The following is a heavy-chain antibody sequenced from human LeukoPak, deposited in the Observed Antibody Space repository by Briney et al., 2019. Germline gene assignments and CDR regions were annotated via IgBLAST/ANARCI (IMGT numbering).Heavy chain of an antibody. CDR1: GFTFSSYA. D-gene: IGHD4-17*01. Sequence: QPGGSLRLSCAAPGFTFSSYAMSWVRQAPGKGLEWVSVISGSGGSTYYADSVKGRFTISRDNSKNTLYLQMNSLRAEDTAVYYCARDTVTNGGYYYYYYMDVWGKGTTVTVSS. CDR2: ISGSGGST. J-gene: IGHJ6*03. V-gene: IGHV3-23*01. CDR3: ARDTVTNGGYYYYYYMDV.